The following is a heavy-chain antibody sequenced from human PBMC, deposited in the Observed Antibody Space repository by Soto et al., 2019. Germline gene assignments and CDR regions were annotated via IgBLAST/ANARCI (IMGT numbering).Heavy chain of an antibody. CDR1: GGSISSYY. CDR2: IYYSGST. Sequence: SETLSLTCTVSGGSISSYYWSWIRQPPGKGLEWIGYIYYSGSTNYNPSLKSRVTISVDTSKNQFSLKLSSVTAADTAVYYCARQGCVWYYYYYGMDVWGQGTTVTVSS. J-gene: IGHJ6*02. V-gene: IGHV4-59*01. D-gene: IGHD6-19*01. CDR3: ARQGCVWYYYYYGMDV.